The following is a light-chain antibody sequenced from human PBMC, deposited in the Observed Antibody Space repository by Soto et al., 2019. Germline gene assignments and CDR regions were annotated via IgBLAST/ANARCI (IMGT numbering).Light chain of an antibody. J-gene: IGKJ1*01. CDR2: DAS. CDR1: QSIRNY. V-gene: IGKV3-15*01. CDR3: QQYNNWWT. Sequence: DTIMTQSPATLSLSPGERATLSCRASQSIRNYLAWYQQKPGQAPRLLIYDASSRATGIPARFSGSGSGTEFTLTINSLQSEDFAVYYCQQYNNWWTFGQGTKVDIK.